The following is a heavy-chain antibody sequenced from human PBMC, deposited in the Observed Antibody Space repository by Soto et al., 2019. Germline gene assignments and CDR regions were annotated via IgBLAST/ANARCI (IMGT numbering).Heavy chain of an antibody. D-gene: IGHD2-2*01. CDR3: ARLFCSSTSCSTGNYYYYGMDV. J-gene: IGHJ6*02. V-gene: IGHV1-69*13. Sequence: SVKVSCKASGGTFSSYAISWVRQAPGQGXEWMGGIIPIFGTANYAQKFQGRVTITADESTSTAYMELSSLRSEDTAVYYCARLFCSSTSCSTGNYYYYGMDVWGQGTTVTVSS. CDR1: GGTFSSYA. CDR2: IIPIFGTA.